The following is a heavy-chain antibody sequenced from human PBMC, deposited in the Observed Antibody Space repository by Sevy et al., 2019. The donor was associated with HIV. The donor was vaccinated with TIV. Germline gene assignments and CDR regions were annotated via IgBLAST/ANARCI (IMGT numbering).Heavy chain of an antibody. CDR3: ATSGTTGTTSHFDS. CDR1: GGTFRNYG. J-gene: IGHJ4*02. V-gene: IGHV1-69*13. Sequence: SVEVSCKASGGTFRNYGFHWVRQAPGQGLEWMGGIIPIFGTPNYAQQFQGRVTITADESTSTAYMKLSSLTSDYTAVYYCATSGTTGTTSHFDSWGQGTLVTVSS. D-gene: IGHD1-1*01. CDR2: IIPIFGTP.